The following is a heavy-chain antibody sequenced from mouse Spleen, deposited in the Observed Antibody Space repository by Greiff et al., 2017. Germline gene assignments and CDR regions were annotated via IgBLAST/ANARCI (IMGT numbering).Heavy chain of an antibody. CDR3: ARGGNSFAY. V-gene: IGHV1-42*01. CDR1: GYSFTGYY. D-gene: IGHD2-1*01. J-gene: IGHJ3*01. Sequence: EVQLQQSGPELVKPGASVKISCKASGYSFTGYYMNWVKQSPEKSLEWIGEINPSTGGTTYNQKFKAKATLTVDKSSSTAYMQLKSLTSEDSAVYYCARGGNSFAYWGQGTLVTVSA. CDR2: INPSTGGT.